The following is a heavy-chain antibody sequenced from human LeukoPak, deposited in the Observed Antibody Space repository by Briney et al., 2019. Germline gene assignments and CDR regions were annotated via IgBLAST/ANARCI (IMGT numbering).Heavy chain of an antibody. CDR1: GYTFTSYS. CDR3: AREMGTDYYYCYYIDV. V-gene: IGHV7-4-1*02. D-gene: IGHD7-27*01. Sequence: ASVKVSCKASGYTFTSYSMNWVRQAPGQGLEWMGWINTNTGNPTYAQGFTGRFVFSLDTSVSTAYLQISSLKAEDTAVYYCAREMGTDYYYCYYIDVWGQGTMVTVSS. J-gene: IGHJ6*03. CDR2: INTNTGNP.